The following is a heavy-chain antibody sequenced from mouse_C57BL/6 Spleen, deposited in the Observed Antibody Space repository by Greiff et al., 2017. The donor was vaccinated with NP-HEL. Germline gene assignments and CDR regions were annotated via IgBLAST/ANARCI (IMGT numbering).Heavy chain of an antibody. J-gene: IGHJ1*03. CDR2: IYPSDSET. Sequence: VQLQQPGAELVRPGSSVKLSCKASGYTFTSYWMDWVKQRPGQGLEWIGNIYPSDSETHYNQKFKDKATLTVDKSSSTAYMQLSSLTSEDSAVYYCARSYYGSSYGYFDVWGTGTTVTVSS. D-gene: IGHD1-1*01. CDR1: GYTFTSYW. V-gene: IGHV1-61*01. CDR3: ARSYYGSSYGYFDV.